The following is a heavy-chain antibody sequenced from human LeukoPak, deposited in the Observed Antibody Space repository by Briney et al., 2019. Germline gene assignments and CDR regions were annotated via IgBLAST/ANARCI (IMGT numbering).Heavy chain of an antibody. CDR3: ARVMGSGWTGFDY. CDR1: GGSFSGYY. Sequence: SETLSLTCAVYGGSFSGYYWSWIRRPPGKGLEWIGEINHSGSTNYNPSLKSRVTISVDTSKNQFSLKLSSVTAADTAVYYCARVMGSGWTGFDYWGQGTLVTVSS. D-gene: IGHD6-19*01. V-gene: IGHV4-34*01. CDR2: INHSGST. J-gene: IGHJ4*02.